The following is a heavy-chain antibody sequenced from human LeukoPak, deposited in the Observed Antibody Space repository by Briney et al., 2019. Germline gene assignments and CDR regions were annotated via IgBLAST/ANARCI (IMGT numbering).Heavy chain of an antibody. CDR1: GSTFSSYD. CDR2: IGTAGDT. D-gene: IGHD5-18*01. J-gene: IGHJ4*02. CDR3: ARELSRQGYSYGLDY. Sequence: GGSLRLSCAASGSTFSSYDMHWVRQVTGKGLEWVSVIGTAGDTYYPGSVKGRFTIPRENAKNSLYLQMNSLRVGDTAVYYCARELSRQGYSYGLDYWGQGILVTVSS. V-gene: IGHV3-13*04.